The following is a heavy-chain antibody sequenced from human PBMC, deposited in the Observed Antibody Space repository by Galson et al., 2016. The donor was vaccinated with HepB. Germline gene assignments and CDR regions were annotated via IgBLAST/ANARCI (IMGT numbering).Heavy chain of an antibody. V-gene: IGHV3-30*03. Sequence: SLRLSCAASGFAFKIYGMYWVRQAPGKGLDWVAFISYDGSNRYYADSVKGRFTISRDRSRNTMHLQMDSLTSEDTGVYYCAVLTTVMYLDYWGLGALVTVSS. CDR1: GFAFKIYG. D-gene: IGHD1-1*01. CDR2: ISYDGSNR. CDR3: AVLTTVMYLDY. J-gene: IGHJ4*02.